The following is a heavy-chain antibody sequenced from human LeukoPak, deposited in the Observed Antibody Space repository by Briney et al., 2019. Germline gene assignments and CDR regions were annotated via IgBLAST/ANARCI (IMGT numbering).Heavy chain of an antibody. CDR2: ISSNGGST. J-gene: IGHJ4*02. D-gene: IGHD6-19*01. CDR3: VSLRGMYSSGWYPFDY. Sequence: GGSLRLSCSAYGFTFSSYAMHWVRQAPGKGLEYVSAISSNGGSTYYADSVKGRFTISRDNSKNTLYLQMSSLRAEDTAVYYCVSLRGMYSSGWYPFDYWGQGTLVTVSS. CDR1: GFTFSSYA. V-gene: IGHV3-64D*09.